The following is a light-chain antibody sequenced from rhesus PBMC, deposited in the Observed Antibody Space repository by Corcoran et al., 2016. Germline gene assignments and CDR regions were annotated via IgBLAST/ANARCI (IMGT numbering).Light chain of an antibody. Sequence: QTALTQPRSVSGSPGQSVTISCAGTNTDIGYYNFVSWYQHRPGTAPRLIIFDVTKRPSGVSDRFSGPNSANTASLTISGLQAEDEADYFCCSYAGIDFFYVFGGGSRLTVL. CDR3: CSYAGIDFFYV. J-gene: IGLJ1*01. CDR1: NTDIGYYNF. V-gene: IGLV2-32*01. CDR2: DVT.